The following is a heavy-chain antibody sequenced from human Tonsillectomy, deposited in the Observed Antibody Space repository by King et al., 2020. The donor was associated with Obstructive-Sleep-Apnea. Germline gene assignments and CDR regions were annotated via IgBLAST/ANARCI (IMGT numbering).Heavy chain of an antibody. Sequence: VQLVESGGGVVQPGRSLRLSCAASEFTFSTYGMHWVRQAPGKGLEWVAVMSYDGSNKYYADSVKGRFTISRDNSKNTLYLQMNSLRAEDTAVYYCARGLEELSLYDYFGYWGQGTLVTVSS. V-gene: IGHV3-30*03. J-gene: IGHJ4*02. D-gene: IGHD3-16*02. CDR3: ARGLEELSLYDYFGY. CDR1: EFTFSTYG. CDR2: MSYDGSNK.